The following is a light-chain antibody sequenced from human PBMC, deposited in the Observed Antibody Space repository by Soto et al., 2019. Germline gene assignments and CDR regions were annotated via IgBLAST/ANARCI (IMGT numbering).Light chain of an antibody. Sequence: DNVLTQSPATLSLSPGEGATLSCKASQSINTYLAWYQQKPGQAPRLLIYDASKRATGIPARFSGSGSGTNFTLTISSLEPEDVAVYYCQQRRSWQVTLGQGTRLEIK. V-gene: IGKV3D-11*02. J-gene: IGKJ5*01. CDR2: DAS. CDR3: QQRRSWQVT. CDR1: QSINTY.